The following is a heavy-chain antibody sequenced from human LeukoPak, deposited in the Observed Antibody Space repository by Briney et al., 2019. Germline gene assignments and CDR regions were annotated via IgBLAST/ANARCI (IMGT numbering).Heavy chain of an antibody. CDR2: INPCSGDT. CDR1: GYTFTTSY. D-gene: IGHD5-18*01. J-gene: IGHJ3*01. CDR3: ARDRAQPNAFDV. V-gene: IGHV1-2*02. Sequence: ASVKVSCKASGYTFTTSYIHWVRQAPGQGLEWMGWINPCSGDTNYAQKFHGRVTMTRDTSLSTAYMELRSLKIDDTAVFYCARDRAQPNAFDVWGHGTLVTVSS.